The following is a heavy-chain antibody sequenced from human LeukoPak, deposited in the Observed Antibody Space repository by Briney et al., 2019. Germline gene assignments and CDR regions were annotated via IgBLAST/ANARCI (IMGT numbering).Heavy chain of an antibody. J-gene: IGHJ4*02. D-gene: IGHD3-16*01. CDR1: GYTFTTYY. CDR2: INPNGGNT. V-gene: IGHV1-46*01. Sequence: GASVKVSCKASGYTFTTYYIHWVRQAPGQGLEWVGLINPNGGNTGYAQRFQGRVTVTTDTSTSTVFMELNSLQSEDTAVYYCARERRAWGEDFWGQGTLVTVSS. CDR3: ARERRAWGEDF.